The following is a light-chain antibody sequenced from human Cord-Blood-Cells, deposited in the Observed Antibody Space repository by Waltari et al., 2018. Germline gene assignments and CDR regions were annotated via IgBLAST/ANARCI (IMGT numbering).Light chain of an antibody. CDR2: LGS. CDR3: MQALQTPPYS. CDR1: QSLLHSNGYNY. Sequence: DIVMTQSPLSLPVTPGEPASISCRSSQSLLHSNGYNYLDWYLQKPGQSPQLLIYLGSNRAYGLPDRFSGSGSGTDCTLRIRRVEAEDVGVYYCMQALQTPPYSVGQGTKLEIK. J-gene: IGKJ2*03. V-gene: IGKV2-28*01.